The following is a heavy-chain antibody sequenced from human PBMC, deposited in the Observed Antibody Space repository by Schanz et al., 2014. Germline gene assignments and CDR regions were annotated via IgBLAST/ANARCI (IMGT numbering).Heavy chain of an antibody. D-gene: IGHD2-2*01. Sequence: QVQLQESGPGLVKPSQTLSLTCTVSGDSISSYSYYWTWIRQPAGKGLEWIGRIYTGGTTIYNPSLKTRVTISGDTSKSHFSMKLSSVTAADTAVYYCASETVQYCDSTTCYESGCIDYWGQGTPVTVSS. CDR1: GDSISSYSYY. V-gene: IGHV4-61*02. J-gene: IGHJ4*02. CDR3: ASETVQYCDSTTCYESGCIDY. CDR2: IYTGGTT.